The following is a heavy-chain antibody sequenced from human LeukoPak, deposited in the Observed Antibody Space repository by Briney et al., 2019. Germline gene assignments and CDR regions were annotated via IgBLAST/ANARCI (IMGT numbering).Heavy chain of an antibody. D-gene: IGHD6-13*01. V-gene: IGHV4-38-2*02. CDR2: IYHSGST. J-gene: IGHJ5*02. CDR3: VRDGETYSSSWYWFDP. Sequence: PSETLSLTCTVSGYSINSGYYWGWIRQPPGKGLEWIGNIYHSGSTYYNPSLKSRVTISVDTSKNQFSLKLSSVTAADTAVYYCVRDGETYSSSWYWFDPWGQGTLVTVSS. CDR1: GYSINSGYY.